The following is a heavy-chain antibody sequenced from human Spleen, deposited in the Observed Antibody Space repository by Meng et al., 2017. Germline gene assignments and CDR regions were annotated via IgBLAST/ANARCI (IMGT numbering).Heavy chain of an antibody. CDR3: ARVVRDYSYFYYGMDV. CDR2: ISNDGSKK. J-gene: IGHJ6*02. D-gene: IGHD2-15*01. V-gene: IGHV3-30*04. Sequence: GESLKISCAASGFSFSAYAVQWVRQAPGKGLECVAFISNDGSKKNYGDSVKGRFTISRDNSKNTVYLQMNSLRPEDTAVYYCARVVRDYSYFYYGMDVWGQGTTVTVSS. CDR1: GFSFSAYA.